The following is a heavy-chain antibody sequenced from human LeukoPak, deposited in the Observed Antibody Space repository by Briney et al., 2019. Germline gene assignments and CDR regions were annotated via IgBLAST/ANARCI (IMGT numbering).Heavy chain of an antibody. V-gene: IGHV1-8*02. D-gene: IGHD2-15*01. CDR1: GYTFTSYG. Sequence: ASVKVSCKASGYTFTSYGISWVRQAPGQGLEWMGWMNPNSGDTGYAQKFQGRVTMTRNTSMRTAYMELSSLRSDDTAVYYCARGGVVVAASQFDYWGQGTLVTVSS. J-gene: IGHJ4*02. CDR2: MNPNSGDT. CDR3: ARGGVVVAASQFDY.